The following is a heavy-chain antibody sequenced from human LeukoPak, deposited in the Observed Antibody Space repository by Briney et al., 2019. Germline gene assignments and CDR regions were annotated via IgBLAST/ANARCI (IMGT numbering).Heavy chain of an antibody. J-gene: IGHJ3*02. CDR2: ISWNSGSI. CDR3: AKIVEMATRVGAFDI. CDR1: GFTFDDYA. D-gene: IGHD5-24*01. Sequence: GGSLRLSCAASGFTFDDYAMHWVRQAPGKDLEWVSGISWNSGSIAYADSVKGRFTISRDNAKNSLYLQMTSLRGEDTALYYCAKIVEMATRVGAFDIWGQGTMVTVSS. V-gene: IGHV3-9*01.